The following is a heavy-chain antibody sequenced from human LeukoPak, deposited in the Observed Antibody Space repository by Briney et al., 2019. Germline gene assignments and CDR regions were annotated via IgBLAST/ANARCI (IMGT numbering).Heavy chain of an antibody. D-gene: IGHD6-13*01. CDR2: ISAYNGNT. CDR3: ARGALVAAAGRNWFDP. V-gene: IGHV1-18*01. Sequence: ASVKLSCKASGYTFTSYGISWVRQAPGQGLEWMGWISAYNGNTNYAQKLQGRVTMTTDTSTSTAYMELRSLRSDDTAVYYCARGALVAAAGRNWFDPWGQGTLVTVSS. J-gene: IGHJ5*02. CDR1: GYTFTSYG.